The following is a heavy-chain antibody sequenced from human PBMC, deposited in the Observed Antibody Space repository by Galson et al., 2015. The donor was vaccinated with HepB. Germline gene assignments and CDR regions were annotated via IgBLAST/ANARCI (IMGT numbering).Heavy chain of an antibody. J-gene: IGHJ4*02. Sequence: SCKASGGTFSSYAISWVRQAPGQGLEWMGGIIPIFGTANYAQKFQGRVTITADESTSTAYMELSSLRSEDTAVYYCARGNQLLSPFDYWGQGTLVTVSS. CDR2: IIPIFGTA. CDR3: ARGNQLLSPFDY. CDR1: GGTFSSYA. D-gene: IGHD2-2*01. V-gene: IGHV1-69*01.